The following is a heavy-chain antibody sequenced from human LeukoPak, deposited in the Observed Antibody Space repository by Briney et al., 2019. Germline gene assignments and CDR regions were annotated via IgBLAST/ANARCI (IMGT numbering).Heavy chain of an antibody. Sequence: ASVKVSCKASGYTFIIYYIHWVRQAPGQGLEWMGTVNPSGGSTNYAQKFQGRITMTRDTSTSTVYMELSSLKSEDTAVYYCAGGKTRGDYWGQGTRVTVSS. CDR2: VNPSGGST. V-gene: IGHV1-46*01. CDR3: AGGKTRGDY. CDR1: GYTFIIYY. D-gene: IGHD3-16*01. J-gene: IGHJ4*02.